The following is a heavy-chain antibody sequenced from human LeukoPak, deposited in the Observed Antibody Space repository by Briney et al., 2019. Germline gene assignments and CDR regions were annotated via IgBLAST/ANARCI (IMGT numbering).Heavy chain of an antibody. CDR3: TRDLLGGYSYGPKGY. CDR2: ITAKHAT. J-gene: IGHJ4*02. Sequence: SGRSLRLSCAASGFTFSASPIHWVRQASGKGLEWVGRITAKHATAYSATVKGRFTISRDDPKYTTYLQMNSLETEDTAVYYCTRDLLGGYSYGPKGYWGQGTLVTVSS. V-gene: IGHV3-73*01. CDR1: GFTFSASP. D-gene: IGHD5-18*01.